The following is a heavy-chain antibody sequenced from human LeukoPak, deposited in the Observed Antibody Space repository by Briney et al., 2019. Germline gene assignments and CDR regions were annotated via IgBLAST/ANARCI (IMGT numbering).Heavy chain of an antibody. D-gene: IGHD1-14*01. V-gene: IGHV4-59*08. J-gene: IGHJ4*02. CDR1: GASISSYY. CDR2: IYYTGTT. CDR3: AAGHPVYFNF. Sequence: KPSETLSLTCTVSGASISSYYWSWIRQPPGQGLEWIGYIYYTGTTNYNPSLRSRVTISLDTSKNQFSLRLPSVTAAVSAIYNWAAGHPVYFNFWGQGTLVTVSS.